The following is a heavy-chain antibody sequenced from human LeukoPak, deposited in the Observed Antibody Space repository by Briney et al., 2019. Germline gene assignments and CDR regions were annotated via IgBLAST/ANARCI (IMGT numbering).Heavy chain of an antibody. CDR3: ARDFLGYCSSTSCYAWDY. J-gene: IGHJ4*02. D-gene: IGHD2-2*01. CDR2: TNHSGST. V-gene: IGHV4-34*01. CDR1: GGSFSGYY. Sequence: PSETLSLTCAVYGGSFSGYYWSWIRQPPGKGLEWIGETNHSGSTNYNPSLKSRVTISVDTSKNQFSLKLSSVTAADTAVYYCARDFLGYCSSTSCYAWDYWGQGTLVTVSS.